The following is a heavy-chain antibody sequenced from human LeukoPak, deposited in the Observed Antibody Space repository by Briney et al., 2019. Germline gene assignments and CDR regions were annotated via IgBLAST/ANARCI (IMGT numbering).Heavy chain of an antibody. J-gene: IGHJ4*02. CDR3: AKDVRRGLPVEFDY. V-gene: IGHV3-23*01. CDR1: GFMFTDHA. Sequence: GGSLRLSCAASGFMFTDHALSWVRQAPGKGLEWVSSISGSGTTTYYAESVRGRFTISRDNSKNTLYLQMNSLRAEDTAVYYCAKDVRRGLPVEFDYWGQGTLVTVSS. D-gene: IGHD1-26*01. CDR2: ISGSGTTT.